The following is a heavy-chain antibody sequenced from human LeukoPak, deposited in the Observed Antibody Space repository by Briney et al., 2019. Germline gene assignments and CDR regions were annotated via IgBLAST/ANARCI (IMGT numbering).Heavy chain of an antibody. V-gene: IGHV4-34*01. CDR2: INHSGST. Sequence: SETLSLTCAVYGGSFSGYYWSWIRQPPGKGLEWIGEINHSGSTNYNPSLKSRVTISVDTSKNQFSLKLSSVTAADTAVYYCASSGWSTGTSDYWGQGTLVTVSS. J-gene: IGHJ4*02. CDR3: ASSGWSTGTSDY. CDR1: GGSFSGYY. D-gene: IGHD6-13*01.